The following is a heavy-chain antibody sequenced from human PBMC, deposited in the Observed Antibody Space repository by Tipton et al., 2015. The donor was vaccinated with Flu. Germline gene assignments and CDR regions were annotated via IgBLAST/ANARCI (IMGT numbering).Heavy chain of an antibody. V-gene: IGHV4-34*01. J-gene: IGHJ3*02. CDR2: INQSGST. Sequence: TLSLTCAVYGGSFSAYQWTWIRQSPGKGLEWIGAINQSGSTKYKPSLKSRVSMSVDTSENQFSLRLTSVTAADTAIYYCARRSIWNYGVLAAFDIWGQGTKVTVSS. D-gene: IGHD1-7*01. CDR3: ARRSIWNYGVLAAFDI. CDR1: GGSFSAYQ.